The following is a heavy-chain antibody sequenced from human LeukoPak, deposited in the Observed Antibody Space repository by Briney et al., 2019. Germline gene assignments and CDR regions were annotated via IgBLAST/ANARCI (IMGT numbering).Heavy chain of an antibody. CDR1: GGTFSSYA. J-gene: IGHJ4*02. Sequence: SVKVSCKASGGTFSSYAISWVRQAPGQGLEWMGGIIPIFGTANYAQKFQGRVTITTDESTSTAYMELSSLRSEDTAVYYCARAGPENLNWRYYIDFWGQGILVTVSS. V-gene: IGHV1-69*05. CDR3: ARAGPENLNWRYYIDF. D-gene: IGHD1-1*01. CDR2: IIPIFGTA.